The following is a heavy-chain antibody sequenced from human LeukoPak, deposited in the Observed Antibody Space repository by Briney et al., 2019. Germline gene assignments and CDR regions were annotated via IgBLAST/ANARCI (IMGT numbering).Heavy chain of an antibody. Sequence: SETLSLTCNVSGGSINSFYWTWIRQPPGKGLEWIGYIYGSGSTNYNPSLKSRVTISVDTSKNQFSLRLNSVTAADTAVYYCARLGIAVEGYWGQGTLVTVSS. V-gene: IGHV4-59*01. CDR1: GGSINSFY. D-gene: IGHD6-19*01. J-gene: IGHJ4*02. CDR2: IYGSGST. CDR3: ARLGIAVEGY.